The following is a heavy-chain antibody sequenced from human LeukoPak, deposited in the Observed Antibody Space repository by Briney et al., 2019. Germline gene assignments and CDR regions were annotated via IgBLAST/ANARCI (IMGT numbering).Heavy chain of an antibody. CDR3: ARDTVAGTLYFQH. CDR1: GGTFSSYA. D-gene: IGHD6-19*01. V-gene: IGHV1-69*04. Sequence: KVSCKAPGGTFSSYAISWVRQAPGQGLEWMGRIIPILGIANYAQKFQGRVTITADKSTSTAYMELSSLRSEDTAVYYCARDTVAGTLYFQHWGQGTLVTVSS. J-gene: IGHJ1*01. CDR2: IIPILGIA.